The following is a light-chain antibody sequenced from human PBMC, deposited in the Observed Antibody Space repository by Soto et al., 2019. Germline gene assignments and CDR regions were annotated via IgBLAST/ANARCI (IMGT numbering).Light chain of an antibody. V-gene: IGKV1-5*03. CDR2: KAS. CDR1: QSISIW. Sequence: DIRITKSPSTLCASVGDTVTITCRASQSISIWLAWYQQKPGKAPKLLIYKASTLESGVPSRFSGSGSGTEFTLTISSLQPDDFATYYCQQYNSYPWTFGQGTKVDI. J-gene: IGKJ1*01. CDR3: QQYNSYPWT.